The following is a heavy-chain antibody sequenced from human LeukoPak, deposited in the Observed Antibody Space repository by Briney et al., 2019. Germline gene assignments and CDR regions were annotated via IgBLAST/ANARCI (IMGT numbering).Heavy chain of an antibody. CDR1: GGSISSYY. D-gene: IGHD6-13*01. CDR3: ARRPYSSSWYFDY. CDR2: IYTSGST. Sequence: PSETLSLTCSVSGGSISSYYWSWIRQPPGKDLEWIGYIYTSGSTNYNPSLKSRVTISVDTSKNQFSLKLSSVTAADTAMYYCARRPYSSSWYFDYWGQGTLVTVSS. V-gene: IGHV4-4*09. J-gene: IGHJ4*02.